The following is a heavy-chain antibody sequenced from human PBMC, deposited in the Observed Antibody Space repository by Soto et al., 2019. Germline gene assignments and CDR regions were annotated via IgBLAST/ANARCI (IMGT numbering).Heavy chain of an antibody. CDR1: QFHVSNNY. CDR2: IYRGVST. CDR3: ARYNSDSSRADSFDV. D-gene: IGHD6-25*01. J-gene: IGHJ3*01. Sequence: GRSMRLSGAVWQFHVSNNYLSWAGQAPGKWLEWGAVIYRGVSTHYADSVKGRFTIARDDSKNTDYLQMNSLRAEDTAVYYCARYNSDSSRADSFDVWGQGTMVTVSS. V-gene: IGHV3-53*01.